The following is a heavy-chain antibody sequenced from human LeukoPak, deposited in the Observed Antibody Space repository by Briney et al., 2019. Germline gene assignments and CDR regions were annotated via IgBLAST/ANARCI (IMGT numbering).Heavy chain of an antibody. D-gene: IGHD2-2*01. CDR1: GGTFSSYA. Sequence: SVKVSCKASGGTFSSYAISWVRQAPGQGLEWMGRIIPILGIANYAQKFQGRVTITADKSTSTAYMELSSLRAEDTAVYYCARVCCSSTSCYSPLFDYWGQGTLVTVSS. CDR2: IIPILGIA. CDR3: ARVCCSSTSCYSPLFDY. J-gene: IGHJ4*02. V-gene: IGHV1-69*04.